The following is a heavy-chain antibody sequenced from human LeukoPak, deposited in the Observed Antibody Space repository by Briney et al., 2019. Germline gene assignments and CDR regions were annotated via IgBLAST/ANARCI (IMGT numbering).Heavy chain of an antibody. Sequence: GGSLRLSCAASGFTVSSNYMSWVRQAPGKGLEWVSVIYSGGSTYYADSVKGRFTISRDNSKNTLYLQMNSLRAEDTAVYYCARSVSDELPFFDYWGQGTLVTVSS. J-gene: IGHJ4*02. V-gene: IGHV3-66*01. CDR3: ARSVSDELPFFDY. CDR1: GFTVSSNY. D-gene: IGHD4-23*01. CDR2: IYSGGST.